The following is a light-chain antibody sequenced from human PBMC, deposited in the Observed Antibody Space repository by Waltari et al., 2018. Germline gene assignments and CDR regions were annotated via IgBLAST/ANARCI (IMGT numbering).Light chain of an antibody. CDR1: QSVFYSPNNKNY. J-gene: IGKJ3*01. CDR2: WAS. CDR3: QQYYSMPLT. V-gene: IGKV4-1*01. Sequence: DIVMTQSPDSLAVSLGARVSINCKSSQSVFYSPNNKNYLAWYQQKPGQPPKLLMYWASSREFGVPKRFSASGSGTDFTLTISSLEADDVAIYYCQQYYSMPLTFGPGTTVEI.